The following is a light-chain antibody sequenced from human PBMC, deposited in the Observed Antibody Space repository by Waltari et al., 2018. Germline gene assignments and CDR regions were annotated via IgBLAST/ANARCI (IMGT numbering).Light chain of an antibody. J-gene: IGKJ4*01. Sequence: IQITRPQSHLSQSVGTRVTITFRASQPITNNLAWFQQKPGNAPKSLIYAASNLQSGVPSRFSASGSRTDFTLTISSLQAEDSGTYYCQQHSDYPLTFGGGTKVEIK. CDR3: QQHSDYPLT. V-gene: IGKV1-16*01. CDR2: AAS. CDR1: QPITNN.